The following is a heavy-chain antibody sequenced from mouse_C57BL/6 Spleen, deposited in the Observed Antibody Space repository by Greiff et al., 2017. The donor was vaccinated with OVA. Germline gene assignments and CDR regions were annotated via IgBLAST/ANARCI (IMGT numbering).Heavy chain of an antibody. CDR2: INYDGSST. J-gene: IGHJ2*01. CDR1: GFTFSDYY. Sequence: EVKLMESEGGLVQPGRSLKLSCTASGFTFSDYYMAWVRQVPEKGLEWVANINYDGSSTYYLDSLKSRFIISRDNAKNILYLQMSSLKSEDTATYYCAREPRGYYFDYWGQGTTLTVSS. CDR3: AREPRGYYFDY. V-gene: IGHV5-16*01.